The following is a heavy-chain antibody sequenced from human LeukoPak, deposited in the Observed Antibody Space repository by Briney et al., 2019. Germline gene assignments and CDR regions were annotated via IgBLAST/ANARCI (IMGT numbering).Heavy chain of an antibody. CDR3: ARELTAAAIYWFDP. J-gene: IGHJ5*02. V-gene: IGHV4-39*07. Sequence: PSETLSLTCTVSGGSISSSIYYWGWIRQPPGKDLEWIGSVSYSGNTYYNPSLKSRVTVSIDTSNYQFSLKLISVTAADTAVYYCARELTAAAIYWFDPWGQGTLVTVSS. CDR1: GGSISSSIYY. CDR2: VSYSGNT. D-gene: IGHD6-13*01.